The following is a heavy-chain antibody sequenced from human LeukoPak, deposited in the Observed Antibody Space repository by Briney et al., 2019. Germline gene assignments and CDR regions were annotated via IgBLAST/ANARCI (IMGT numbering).Heavy chain of an antibody. J-gene: IGHJ6*03. V-gene: IGHV3-74*01. D-gene: IGHD6-19*01. Sequence: GGSLRLSCAASGFTFSSYWMHWVRQAPGKGLVWVSRINSDGSSTSYADSVKDRFTISRDNAKNSLYLQMNSLRAEDTAVYYCARRVSSGWDYYYYYMDVWGKGTTVTVSS. CDR1: GFTFSSYW. CDR3: ARRVSSGWDYYYYYMDV. CDR2: INSDGSST.